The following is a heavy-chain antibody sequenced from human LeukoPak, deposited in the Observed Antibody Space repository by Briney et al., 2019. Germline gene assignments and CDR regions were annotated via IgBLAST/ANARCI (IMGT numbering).Heavy chain of an antibody. D-gene: IGHD1-26*01. Sequence: GASVKVSCKVSVYTLTELSMHWVRQAPGKGLEWMGGFDPEDGETIYAQKFQGRVTMTEDTSTDTAYMELSSLRSEDTAVYYCARYSGSYPIFDYWGQGTLVTVSS. CDR3: ARYSGSYPIFDY. CDR1: VYTLTELS. CDR2: FDPEDGET. V-gene: IGHV1-24*01. J-gene: IGHJ4*02.